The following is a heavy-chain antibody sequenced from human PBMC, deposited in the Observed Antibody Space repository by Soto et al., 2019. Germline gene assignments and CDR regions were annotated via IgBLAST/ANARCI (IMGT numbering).Heavy chain of an antibody. CDR3: ARAAAGGSIDY. CDR2: ISSSSSYT. CDR1: GFTFSDYY. J-gene: IGHJ4*02. Sequence: GSLRLSCAASGFTFSDYYMSWIRQAPGKGLEWVSYISSSSSYTNYADSVKGRFTISRDNAKNSLYLQMNSLRAEDTAVYYCARAAAGGSIDYWGQGTLVTVSS. V-gene: IGHV3-11*06. D-gene: IGHD6-13*01.